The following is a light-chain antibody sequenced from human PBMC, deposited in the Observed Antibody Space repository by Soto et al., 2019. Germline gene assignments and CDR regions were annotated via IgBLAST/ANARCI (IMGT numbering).Light chain of an antibody. CDR2: DAS. CDR1: QSVGTY. J-gene: IGKJ2*01. Sequence: EIVLTQSPATLSLSPGERATLSCRTSQSVGTYLAWYQHNPGQAHRLLIYDASNRATGIPARFSGSGSGTDFTLSISIPEPEDFAVYYCQQRYNWPNTFGQGTKLEIK. CDR3: QQRYNWPNT. V-gene: IGKV3-11*01.